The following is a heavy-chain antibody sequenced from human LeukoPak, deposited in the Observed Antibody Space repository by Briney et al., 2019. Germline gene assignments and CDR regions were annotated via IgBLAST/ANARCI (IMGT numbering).Heavy chain of an antibody. CDR2: IYYSGRT. CDR1: GGSISSYF. CDR3: ARDRGSSGWYGEGYFDY. J-gene: IGHJ4*02. D-gene: IGHD6-19*01. Sequence: SETLSLTCTVSGGSISSYFWSWIRQPPGKGLEWIGHIYYSGRTNYSPSLKSRVTISVDTSRNQFSLILSSVTAADTAVYYCARDRGSSGWYGEGYFDYWGQGILVTVSP. V-gene: IGHV4-59*01.